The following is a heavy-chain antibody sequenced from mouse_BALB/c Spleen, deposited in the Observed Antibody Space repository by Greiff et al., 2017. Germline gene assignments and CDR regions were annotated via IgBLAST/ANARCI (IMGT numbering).Heavy chain of an antibody. CDR2: ISYSGST. V-gene: IGHV3-2*02. J-gene: IGHJ4*01. CDR3: ARWGITTVVARDYAMDY. Sequence: ESGPGLVKPSQSLSLTCTVTGYSITSDYAWNWIRQFPGNKLEWMGYISYSGSTSYNPSLKSRISITRDTSKNQFFLQLNSVTTEDTATYYCARWGITTVVARDYAMDYWGQGTSVTVSS. CDR1: GYSITSDYA. D-gene: IGHD1-1*01.